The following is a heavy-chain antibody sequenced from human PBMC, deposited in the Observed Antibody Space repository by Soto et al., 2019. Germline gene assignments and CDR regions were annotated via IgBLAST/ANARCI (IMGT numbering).Heavy chain of an antibody. V-gene: IGHV3-7*04. CDR3: ARDSNWAFEY. J-gene: IGHJ4*02. CDR2: IKQDASEI. CDR1: GFTFSAYW. Sequence: GGSLRLSCAASGFTFSAYWMSWVRQAPGKGLEWVAKIKQDASEIFYVDSVKGRFTISRDNAKNSLYLQMNSLRLEDTAVYYCARDSNWAFEYWGQGSLVTVSS. D-gene: IGHD3-16*01.